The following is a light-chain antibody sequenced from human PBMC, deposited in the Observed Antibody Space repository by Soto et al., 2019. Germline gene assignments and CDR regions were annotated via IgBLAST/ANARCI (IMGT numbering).Light chain of an antibody. J-gene: IGLJ1*01. CDR3: SSYAGINNLGV. CDR2: EVN. V-gene: IGLV2-8*01. CDR1: SSDVGGYKY. Sequence: QSVLTQPPSASGSPGQSVTISCTGTSSDVGGYKYVSWYQQHPGKAPKLMIFEVNKRPSGVPDRFSGSKSGNTASLTVPGLQGEDEADYYCSSYAGINNLGVFGTGTKLTGL.